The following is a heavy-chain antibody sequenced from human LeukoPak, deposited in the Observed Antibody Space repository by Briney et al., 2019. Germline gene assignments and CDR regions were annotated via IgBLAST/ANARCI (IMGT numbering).Heavy chain of an antibody. CDR1: GYTFTSYG. D-gene: IGHD6-19*01. Sequence: ATVTVSCTASGYTFTSYGRSWVRQAPGQGLEWMGWISAYNGNTNYAQKLQGRVNMTTDTSTSTAYMELRSLRSDDTAVYYCARDKAFGIAVGNWFDPWGQGTLVTVSS. CDR3: ARDKAFGIAVGNWFDP. CDR2: ISAYNGNT. V-gene: IGHV1-18*04. J-gene: IGHJ5*02.